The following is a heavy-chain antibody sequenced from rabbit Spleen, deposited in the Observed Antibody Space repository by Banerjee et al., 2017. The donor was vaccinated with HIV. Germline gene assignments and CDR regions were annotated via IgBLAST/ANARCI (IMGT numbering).Heavy chain of an antibody. CDR3: ARSASSNDVRYYGMDL. D-gene: IGHD1-1*01. CDR2: LNTGSGAT. V-gene: IGHV1S45*01. Sequence: QEQLEESGGDLVKPEGSLTLTCTASGFSFSSSYYMCWVRQAPGKGLEWIGCLNTGSGATWYASWAKGRFTISKTSSTTVTLKMTSLTAADTATYFCARSASSNDVRYYGMDLWGQGTLVTVS. CDR1: GFSFSSSYY. J-gene: IGHJ6*01.